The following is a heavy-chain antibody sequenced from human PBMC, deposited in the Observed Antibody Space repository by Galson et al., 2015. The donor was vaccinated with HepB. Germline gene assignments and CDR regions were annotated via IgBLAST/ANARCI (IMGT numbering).Heavy chain of an antibody. CDR1: GDSVSSNSAA. V-gene: IGHV6-1*01. D-gene: IGHD6-19*01. J-gene: IGHJ6*02. CDR2: TYYRSKWYN. CDR3: ARGGGGGSGWWDGGYYYYGMDV. Sequence: CAISGDSVSSNSAAWNWIRQSPSRGLEWLGRTYYRSKWYNDYAVSVKSRITINPDTSKNQFSLQLNSVTPEDTAVYYWARGGGGGSGWWDGGYYYYGMDVWGQGTTVTVSS.